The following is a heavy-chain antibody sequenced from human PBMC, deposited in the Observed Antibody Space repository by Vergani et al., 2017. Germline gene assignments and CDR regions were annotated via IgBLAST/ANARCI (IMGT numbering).Heavy chain of an antibody. CDR1: GGSFSGYY. J-gene: IGHJ6*03. D-gene: IGHD2-2*01. V-gene: IGHV4-34*01. Sequence: QVQLQQWGAGLLKPSETLSLTCAVYGGSFSGYYWSWIRQPPGKGLEWIGEINHSGSTNYNPSLKSRVTISVDTSKNQFSLKLSSVTAADTAVYYCARDYYCSSTSHRCYYYYYYYMDVWGKGTTVTVSS. CDR3: ARDYYCSSTSHRCYYYYYYYMDV. CDR2: INHSGST.